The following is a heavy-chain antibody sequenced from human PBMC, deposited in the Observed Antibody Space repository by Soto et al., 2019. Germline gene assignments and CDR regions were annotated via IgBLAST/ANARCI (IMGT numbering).Heavy chain of an antibody. D-gene: IGHD6-13*01. CDR2: ISGSGGST. Sequence: GGSLRLSCAASGFTFSSYAMSWVRQAPGKGLEWVSAISGSGGSTYYADSVKGRSTISRDNSKNTLYLQMNSLRAEDTAVYYCAKDRSVQQQLVLGYWGQGTLVTVSS. CDR1: GFTFSSYA. CDR3: AKDRSVQQQLVLGY. V-gene: IGHV3-23*01. J-gene: IGHJ4*02.